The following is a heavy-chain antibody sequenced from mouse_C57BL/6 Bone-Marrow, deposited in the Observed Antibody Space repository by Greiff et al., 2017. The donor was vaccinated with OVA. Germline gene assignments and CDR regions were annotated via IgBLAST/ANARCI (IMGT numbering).Heavy chain of an antibody. D-gene: IGHD1-1*01. CDR3: ARSPFITTVVDFDY. Sequence: QVQLKESGAELVKPGASVKISCKASGYAFSSYWMNWVKQRPGKGLEWIGQIYPGDGDTNYNGKFKGKATLTADKSSSTAYMQLSSLTSEDSAVYFCARSPFITTVVDFDYWGQGTTLTVSS. CDR1: GYAFSSYW. V-gene: IGHV1-80*01. CDR2: IYPGDGDT. J-gene: IGHJ2*01.